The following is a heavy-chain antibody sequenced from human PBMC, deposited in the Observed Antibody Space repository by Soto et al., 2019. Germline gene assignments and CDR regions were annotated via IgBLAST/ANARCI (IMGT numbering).Heavy chain of an antibody. D-gene: IGHD6-13*01. CDR1: GFTVSSNY. CDR2: IYSGGST. J-gene: IGHJ4*02. Sequence: GSLRLSCAASGFTVSSNYMSWVRQAPGKGLEWGSVIYSGGSTYYADSVKGRFTISRDNSKNTLYLQMNSLRAEDTAVYYCARAIAAAGFIGYWGQGTLVTVSS. CDR3: ARAIAAAGFIGY. V-gene: IGHV3-53*01.